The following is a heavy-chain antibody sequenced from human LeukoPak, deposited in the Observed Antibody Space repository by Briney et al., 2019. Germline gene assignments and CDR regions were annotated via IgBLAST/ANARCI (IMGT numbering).Heavy chain of an antibody. V-gene: IGHV1-2*02. D-gene: IGHD5-12*01. CDR3: LSGYDLYY. CDR2: INPNSGDT. J-gene: IGHJ4*02. Sequence: ASVKVSYKASGYTFTGYWMNRVRQAPGQGLEWMGWINPNSGDTNYGQKFQGRVTMTRDTSISTAYMELSRLRSDDTAVYYCLSGYDLYYWGQGTLVTVSS. CDR1: GYTFTGYW.